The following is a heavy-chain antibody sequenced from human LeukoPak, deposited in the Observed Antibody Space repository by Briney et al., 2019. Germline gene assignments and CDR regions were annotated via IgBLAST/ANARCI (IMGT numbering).Heavy chain of an antibody. CDR1: GFKFDDFA. D-gene: IGHD3-10*02. Sequence: PGGSLRLSCVASGFKFDDFAMFWVRQVPGKGLDWVAHVSWSGAQTGYADSVKGRFTISRDNAKNSLYLQMNSLRAEDTAVYYCAELGITMIGGVWGKGTTVTISS. CDR3: AELGITMIGGV. J-gene: IGHJ6*04. CDR2: VSWSGAQT. V-gene: IGHV3-20*04.